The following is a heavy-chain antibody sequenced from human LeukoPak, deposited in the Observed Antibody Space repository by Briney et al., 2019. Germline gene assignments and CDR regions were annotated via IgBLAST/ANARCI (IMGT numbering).Heavy chain of an antibody. CDR2: IYTSGST. CDR1: GGSISSGSYH. J-gene: IGHJ4*02. V-gene: IGHV4-61*02. CDR3: ARGDDFWSGYFDY. Sequence: SETLSLTCTVSGGSISSGSYHWSWIRQSAGKGLEWIGRIYTSGSTNYNPSLKSRVTISVDTSKNQFSLKLSSVTAADTAVYYCARGDDFWSGYFDYWGQGTLVTISS. D-gene: IGHD3-3*01.